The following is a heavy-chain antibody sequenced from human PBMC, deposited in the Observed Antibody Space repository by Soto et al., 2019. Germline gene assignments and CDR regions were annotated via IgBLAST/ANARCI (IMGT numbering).Heavy chain of an antibody. V-gene: IGHV3-21*01. Sequence: KPGGSLRLSCTASGFIFSYYSMNWVRQAPGKGLEWVSSISSTSSYIYYADSLKGRFTISRDNAKNSLYLQMNSLRVEDAAVYYCARGYYDRSGYFFEYWGRGTLVTVSS. CDR3: ARGYYDRSGYFFEY. CDR1: GFIFSYYS. CDR2: ISSTSSYI. D-gene: IGHD3-22*01. J-gene: IGHJ4*02.